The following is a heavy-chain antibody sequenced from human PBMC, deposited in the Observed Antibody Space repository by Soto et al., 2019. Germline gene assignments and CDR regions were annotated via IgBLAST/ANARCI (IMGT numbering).Heavy chain of an antibody. CDR2: INHSGST. D-gene: IGHD3-3*01. J-gene: IGHJ3*02. CDR1: GGSFSGYY. CDR3: ARMSSPTYYDFWSPRMGAFDI. Sequence: SEALSLTCAVYGGSFSGYYWSWIRQPPGKGLEWIGEINHSGSTNYNPSLKSRVTISVDTSKNQFSLKLSSVTAADTAVYYCARMSSPTYYDFWSPRMGAFDIWGQGAMVTVSS. V-gene: IGHV4-34*01.